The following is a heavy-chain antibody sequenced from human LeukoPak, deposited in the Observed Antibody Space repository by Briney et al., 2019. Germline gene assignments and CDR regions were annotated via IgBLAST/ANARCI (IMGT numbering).Heavy chain of an antibody. D-gene: IGHD6-19*01. CDR2: IYSGGGT. V-gene: IGHV3-66*01. J-gene: IGHJ4*02. CDR1: GFTVSDNY. Sequence: GGSLRLSCAAPGFTVSDNYMNWVRQAPGKGLEWVSVIYSGGGTFYADSVKGRFTISRDNSKNTMYLQMNSLRAEDTAVYYCARVSSGSGWFFDYWGQGTLVTVSS. CDR3: ARVSSGSGWFFDY.